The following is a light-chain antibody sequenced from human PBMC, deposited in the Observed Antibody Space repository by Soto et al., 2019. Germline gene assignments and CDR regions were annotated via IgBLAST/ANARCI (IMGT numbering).Light chain of an antibody. Sequence: QSALTQPASVSGSPGQSITISCTGTSSDVGDYNYVSWYQQHPGKAPKLMIYEVSNRPSGVSNRFSGSKSGNTASLTISGLQAEDEADYYCSSYTRSSTVVFGGGTKLTVL. V-gene: IGLV2-14*01. CDR3: SSYTRSSTVV. CDR1: SSDVGDYNY. J-gene: IGLJ2*01. CDR2: EVS.